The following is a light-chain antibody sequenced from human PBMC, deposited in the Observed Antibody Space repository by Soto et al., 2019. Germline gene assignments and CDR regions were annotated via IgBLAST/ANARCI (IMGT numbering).Light chain of an antibody. CDR3: QQYGSLPPWT. J-gene: IGKJ1*01. V-gene: IGKV3-20*01. Sequence: EIVVTQSPGTLSLSPGERGTLSCRASQTVGSNSLAWYQQKPGQAPRLLIYGASSRAAGIPDRFSGSGSGTDFTLTIRGLEPEDFAVYYCQQYGSLPPWTFGQGTKVDI. CDR1: QTVGSNS. CDR2: GAS.